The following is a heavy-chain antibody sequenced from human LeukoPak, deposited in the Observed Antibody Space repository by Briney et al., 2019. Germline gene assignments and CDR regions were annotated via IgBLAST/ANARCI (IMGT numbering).Heavy chain of an antibody. CDR3: AGYGGSYPYYMDV. CDR2: IYTDGTT. Sequence: GGSLRLSCAASGFTFRSYAMHWVRQAPGKGLEWVSVIYTDGTTHYADSVKGRCTISRDTSTNTVYLQLNSLRAEDTATYYCAGYGGSYPYYMDVWGKGTTVTLSS. J-gene: IGHJ6*03. V-gene: IGHV3-66*01. CDR1: GFTFRSYA. D-gene: IGHD1-26*01.